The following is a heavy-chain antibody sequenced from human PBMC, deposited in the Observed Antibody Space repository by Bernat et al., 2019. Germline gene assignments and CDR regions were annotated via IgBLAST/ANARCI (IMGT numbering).Heavy chain of an antibody. V-gene: IGHV4-34*01. CDR3: ATIAYDFWSSYWFDP. CDR2: INHSGST. CDR1: GGSFSGYY. D-gene: IGHD3-3*01. Sequence: QVQLQQWGAGLLKPSETLSLTCAVDGGSFSGYYWSWIRQPPGKGLEWIGEINHSGSTNYNPSLKSRVTISVDTSKNQFSLKLSSVTAADTAVYYCATIAYDFWSSYWFDPWGQGTLVTVSS. J-gene: IGHJ5*02.